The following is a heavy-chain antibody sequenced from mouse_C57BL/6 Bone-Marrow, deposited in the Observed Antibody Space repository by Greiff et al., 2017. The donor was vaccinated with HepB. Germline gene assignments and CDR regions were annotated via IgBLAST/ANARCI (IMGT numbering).Heavy chain of an antibody. J-gene: IGHJ1*03. Sequence: EVQRVESGGGLVQPGGSMKLSCAASGFTFSDAWMDWVRQSPEKGLEWVAEIRNKANNHATYYAESVKGRFTISRDDSKSSVYLQMNSLRAEDTGIYYCTRHDGHWYFDVWGTGTTVTVSS. CDR3: TRHDGHWYFDV. CDR2: IRNKANNHAT. V-gene: IGHV6-6*01. D-gene: IGHD2-3*01. CDR1: GFTFSDAW.